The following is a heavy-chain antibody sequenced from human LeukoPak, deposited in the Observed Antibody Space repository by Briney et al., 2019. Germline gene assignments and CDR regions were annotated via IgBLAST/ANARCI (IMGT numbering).Heavy chain of an antibody. D-gene: IGHD6-19*01. CDR1: GYTFTSYG. J-gene: IGHJ6*02. Sequence: GASVKVSCKASGYTFTSYGISWVRQAPGQGLEWMGWISAYNGNTNYAQKLQGRVTMTTDTSTSTAYMELRSLRSDDTAVYYCARVPYSSGWYPGTGYYYYYGMDVWGQGTTVTVSS. V-gene: IGHV1-18*01. CDR2: ISAYNGNT. CDR3: ARVPYSSGWYPGTGYYYYYGMDV.